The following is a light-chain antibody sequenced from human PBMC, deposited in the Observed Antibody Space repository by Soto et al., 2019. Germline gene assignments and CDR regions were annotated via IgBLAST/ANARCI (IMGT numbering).Light chain of an antibody. V-gene: IGKV3-15*01. J-gene: IGKJ4*02. Sequence: EIVMTQSPATLSVSPGERATLSCRASESVSSNLAWYQQKPGQAPRLLIYGASTRDTGIPARFSSNGSGTDFSLTMSRLQAEDFPIYNSQKYNNWPVTCVGGTKVEIK. CDR2: GAS. CDR3: QKYNNWPVT. CDR1: ESVSSN.